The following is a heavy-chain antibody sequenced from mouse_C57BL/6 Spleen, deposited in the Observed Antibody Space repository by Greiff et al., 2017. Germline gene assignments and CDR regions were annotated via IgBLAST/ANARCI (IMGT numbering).Heavy chain of an antibody. CDR2: IDPSDSYT. J-gene: IGHJ3*01. D-gene: IGHD2-4*01. Sequence: QVQLQQPGAELVMPGASVKLSCKASGYTFTSYWMHWVKQRPGQGLEWIGEIDPSDSYTNYNQKFKGKSTLTEDKSSSTAYMQLSSLTSEDSAVYYCARRGYDYFFAYWGQGTLVTVSA. CDR1: GYTFTSYW. CDR3: ARRGYDYFFAY. V-gene: IGHV1-69*01.